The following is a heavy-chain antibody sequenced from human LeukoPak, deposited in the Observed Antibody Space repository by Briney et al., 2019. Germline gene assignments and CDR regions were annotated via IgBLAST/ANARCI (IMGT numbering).Heavy chain of an antibody. D-gene: IGHD3-16*01. Sequence: GASVKVSCKASGYTFTGYYMHWVRQAPGQGLEWMGWINPNSGGTNYAQKFQGRVTMTRDTSISTDYMELSRLRSDDTAVYYCARDLIGTDAFDIWGQGTMVTVSS. V-gene: IGHV1-2*02. CDR3: ARDLIGTDAFDI. J-gene: IGHJ3*02. CDR1: GYTFTGYY. CDR2: INPNSGGT.